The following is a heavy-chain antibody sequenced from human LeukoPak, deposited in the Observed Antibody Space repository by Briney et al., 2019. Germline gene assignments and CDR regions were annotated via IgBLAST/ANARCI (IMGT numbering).Heavy chain of an antibody. V-gene: IGHV3-21*06. CDR3: ARDLQWELLAVFSVGY. Sequence: PGGSLRLSCAASGLSLRDYSMDWVRQAPGKGLEWVSSIGSSSNYIHYADSVKGRFIISRDNAKNSLYLQMNSLRAEDTAVYYCARDLQWELLAVFSVGYWGQGTLVSVSS. CDR2: IGSSSNYI. D-gene: IGHD1-26*01. J-gene: IGHJ4*02. CDR1: GLSLRDYS.